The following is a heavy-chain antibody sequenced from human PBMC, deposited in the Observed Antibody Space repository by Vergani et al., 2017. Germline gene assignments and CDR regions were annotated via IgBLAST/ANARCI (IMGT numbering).Heavy chain of an antibody. J-gene: IGHJ6*02. CDR1: GGSISSSSYY. CDR2: IYYSGST. V-gene: IGHV4-39*01. CDR3: ARPDPTYYYDSSGYLGGMDV. D-gene: IGHD3-22*01. Sequence: QLQLQESGPGLVKPSETLFLTCTVSGGSISSSSYYWGWIRQPPGKGLEWIGSIYYSGSTYYNPSLKSRVTISVDTSKNQFSLKLSSVTAADTAVYYCARPDPTYYYDSSGYLGGMDVWGQGTTVTVSS.